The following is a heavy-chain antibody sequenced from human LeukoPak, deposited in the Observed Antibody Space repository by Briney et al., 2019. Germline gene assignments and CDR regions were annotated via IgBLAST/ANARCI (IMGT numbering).Heavy chain of an antibody. CDR1: GFTFSNYG. J-gene: IGHJ3*02. CDR2: IAYDGSNE. V-gene: IGHV3-30*18. D-gene: IGHD6-19*01. Sequence: GWSLRLSCAASGFTFSNYGMHWVRQAPGKGLEWVAVIAYDGSNEYYAEFVTGRFTISRDNSKNTLYLQMYSLRAEDTAVYFCAKDQGIAVAGTDDAFDIWGQGTRVTVSS. CDR3: AKDQGIAVAGTDDAFDI.